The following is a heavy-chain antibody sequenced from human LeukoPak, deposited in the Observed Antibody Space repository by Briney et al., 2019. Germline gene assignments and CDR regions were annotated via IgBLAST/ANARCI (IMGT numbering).Heavy chain of an antibody. CDR1: GYTFTSYY. V-gene: IGHV1-46*01. J-gene: IGHJ5*02. CDR3: ARDLTVPAAIPDYSWFDP. Sequence: ASVKVSCKASGYTFTSYYMHWVRQAPGQGLEWMGIINPSGGSTSYAQKFQGRVTVTRDMSTSTVYMELSSLRSEDTAVYYCARDLTVPAAIPDYSWFDPWGQGTLVTVSS. CDR2: INPSGGST. D-gene: IGHD2-2*01.